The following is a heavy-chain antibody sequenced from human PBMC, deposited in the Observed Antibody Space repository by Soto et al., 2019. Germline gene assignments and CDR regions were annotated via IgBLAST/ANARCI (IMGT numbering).Heavy chain of an antibody. CDR1: GFTFTSSA. J-gene: IGHJ3*02. CDR2: IVVGSGNT. CDR3: AAEKLPAAKGDPFDI. V-gene: IGHV1-58*02. D-gene: IGHD2-2*01. Sequence: QMQLVQSGPEVKKPGTSVKVSCKASGFTFTSSAMQWVRQARGQRLERIGWIVVGSGNTNYAQKFQERVTITTEMPTSTAYMELSRLRSEDTSVYYCAAEKLPAAKGDPFDIWGQGTMVTVSS.